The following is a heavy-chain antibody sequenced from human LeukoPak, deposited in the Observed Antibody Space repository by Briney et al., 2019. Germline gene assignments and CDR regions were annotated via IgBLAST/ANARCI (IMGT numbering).Heavy chain of an antibody. Sequence: PGGSLRLSCAASGLTFRNAWMTWVRQAPGKGLEWVGRIKSKIDGGTADYAAPVKGRITISRDDSKNMLYLQINSLKADDTALYYCTTRTWADGFDIWGQGTMVTVSS. V-gene: IGHV3-15*01. CDR3: TTRTWADGFDI. CDR1: GLTFRNAW. CDR2: IKSKIDGGTA. J-gene: IGHJ3*02. D-gene: IGHD2-2*01.